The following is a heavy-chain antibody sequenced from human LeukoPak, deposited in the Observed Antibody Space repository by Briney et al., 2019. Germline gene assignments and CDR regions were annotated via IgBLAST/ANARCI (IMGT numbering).Heavy chain of an antibody. Sequence: ASVKVSCRASGYTFTSYGISWVRQASGQGLEWMGWISAYNGNTNYAQKLQGRVTMTTDTSTSTAYMELRSLRSDDTAVYYCARAVSRSMDYPYYFDYWGQGTLVTVSS. V-gene: IGHV1-18*01. CDR3: ARAVSRSMDYPYYFDY. D-gene: IGHD3-10*01. J-gene: IGHJ4*02. CDR1: GYTFTSYG. CDR2: ISAYNGNT.